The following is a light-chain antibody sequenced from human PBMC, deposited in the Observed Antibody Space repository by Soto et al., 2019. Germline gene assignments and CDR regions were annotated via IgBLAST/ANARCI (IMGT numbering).Light chain of an antibody. CDR2: DTS. Sequence: QAVVTQEPSLTVSPGGTVTLTCGSSNGAVTSGHYPYWFQQKPGQAPRTLIYDTSNKHSWTPARFSGSLLGGKAALTLSGAQPEDEAEYYCLLSYSCALYVFGTGTKVTVL. J-gene: IGLJ1*01. CDR1: NGAVTSGHY. CDR3: LLSYSCALYV. V-gene: IGLV7-46*01.